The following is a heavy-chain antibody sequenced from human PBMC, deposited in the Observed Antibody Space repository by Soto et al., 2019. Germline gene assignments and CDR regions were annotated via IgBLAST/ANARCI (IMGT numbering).Heavy chain of an antibody. V-gene: IGHV5-10-1*01. CDR2: IDPSDSYT. Sequence: GESLKISCKGSGYSFTSYWISWVRQMPGKGLEWMGRIDPSDSYTNYSPSFQGHVTISADKSISTAYLQWSSLKASDTAMYYCAILRFLEWLSIDYYGMDVWGQGSTVTVSS. CDR1: GYSFTSYW. CDR3: AILRFLEWLSIDYYGMDV. D-gene: IGHD3-3*01. J-gene: IGHJ6*02.